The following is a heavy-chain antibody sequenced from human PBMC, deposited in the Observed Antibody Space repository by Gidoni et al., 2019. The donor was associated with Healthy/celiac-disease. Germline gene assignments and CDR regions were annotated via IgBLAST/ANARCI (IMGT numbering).Heavy chain of an antibody. CDR1: GFTFSSYA. V-gene: IGHV3-23*01. Sequence: EVQLLEAGGGLVQPGGSLRLSCAASGFTFSSYAMSWVRQAPGKGLEWVSAISGSGGSTYYADSVKGRFTISRDNSKNTLYLQMNSLRAEDTAVYYCAKDLGGPSYVWGSDYWGQGTLVTVSS. CDR2: ISGSGGST. D-gene: IGHD3-16*01. CDR3: AKDLGGPSYVWGSDY. J-gene: IGHJ4*02.